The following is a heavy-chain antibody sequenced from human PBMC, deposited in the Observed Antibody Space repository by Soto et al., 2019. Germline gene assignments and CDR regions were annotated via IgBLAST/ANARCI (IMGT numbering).Heavy chain of an antibody. CDR1: GGSISSYY. D-gene: IGHD2-15*01. CDR3: ARGQVVAAQH. V-gene: IGHV4-59*12. J-gene: IGHJ4*02. CDR2: IYHSGST. Sequence: SETLSLTCPVSGGSISSYYWSWIRQPPGKGLEWIGYIYHSGSTYYNPSLKGRVTISVDRSKNQFSLKLSSVTAADTAVYYCARGQVVAAQHWGQGTLVTVSS.